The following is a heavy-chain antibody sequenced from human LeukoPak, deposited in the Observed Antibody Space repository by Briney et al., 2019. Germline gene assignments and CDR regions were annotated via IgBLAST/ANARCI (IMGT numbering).Heavy chain of an antibody. CDR3: AKLYSGSYGSFDY. CDR2: ISGSGGST. V-gene: IGHV3-23*01. CDR1: GFTFSSYA. J-gene: IGHJ4*02. D-gene: IGHD1-26*01. Sequence: GGSLRLSCADSGFTFSSYAMSWVRQAPGKGLEWVSAISGSGGSTYYADSVKGRFTISRDNSKNTLYLQMNSLRVEDTAVYYCAKLYSGSYGSFDYWGQGTLVTVSS.